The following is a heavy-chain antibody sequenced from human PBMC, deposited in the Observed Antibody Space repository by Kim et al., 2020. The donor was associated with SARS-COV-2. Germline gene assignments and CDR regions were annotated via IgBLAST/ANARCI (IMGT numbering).Heavy chain of an antibody. CDR3: ARHVVAAAEDWFDP. D-gene: IGHD6-13*01. V-gene: IGHV4-59*08. Sequence: NPSLKSRVTISVDTSKNQFSLKLSSVTAADTAVYYCARHVVAAAEDWFDPWGQGTLVTVSS. J-gene: IGHJ5*02.